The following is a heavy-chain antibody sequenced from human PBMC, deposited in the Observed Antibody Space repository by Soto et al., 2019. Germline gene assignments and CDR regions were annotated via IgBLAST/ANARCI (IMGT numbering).Heavy chain of an antibody. CDR3: AASCVGCGGFNYYGMDV. Sequence: QVQLQESGPGLVKPSQTLSLTCTVSGGSISSGGYYWSWIRQHPGKGLEWIGYIYYSGSTYYNPSLKSRVTISVDTSQTPFSLKLSSVTAADTAVYYCAASCVGCGGFNYYGMDVWGHGTTVTVSS. J-gene: IGHJ6*02. CDR2: IYYSGST. CDR1: GGSISSGGYY. D-gene: IGHD2-21*01. V-gene: IGHV4-31*03.